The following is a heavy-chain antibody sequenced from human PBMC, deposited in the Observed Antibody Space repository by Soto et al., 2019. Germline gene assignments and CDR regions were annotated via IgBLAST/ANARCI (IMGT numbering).Heavy chain of an antibody. J-gene: IGHJ3*02. CDR2: MNPNSGNT. V-gene: IGHV1-8*01. CDR1: GYTFTSYD. Sequence: QVQLVQSGAEVKKPGASVKVSCKASGYTFTSYDINWVRQATGQGLEWMGWMNPNSGNTGYAQKFQGRVTMTRNTYISTAYMELSSLRSEDTAVYYCARGCSSTSCYHDAFDIWGQGTMVTVSS. D-gene: IGHD2-2*01. CDR3: ARGCSSTSCYHDAFDI.